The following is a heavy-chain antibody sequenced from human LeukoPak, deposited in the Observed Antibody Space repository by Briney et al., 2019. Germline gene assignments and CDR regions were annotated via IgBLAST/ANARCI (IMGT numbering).Heavy chain of an antibody. CDR2: INPNSGGT. D-gene: IGHD6-13*01. V-gene: IGHV1-2*02. CDR1: GYTFTGYY. J-gene: IGHJ4*02. Sequence: ASVKVSCKASGYTFTGYYMHWVRQALGQGLEWMGWINPNSGGTNYAQKFQGRVTMTRDTSISTAYMELTSLISDDTAVYYCARADSSSWYGGYWGQGTLVTVSS. CDR3: ARADSSSWYGGY.